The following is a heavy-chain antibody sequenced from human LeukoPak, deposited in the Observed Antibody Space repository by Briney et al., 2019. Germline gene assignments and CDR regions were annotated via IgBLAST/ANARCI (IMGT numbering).Heavy chain of an antibody. CDR2: INPSGGST. CDR1: GYTFTSYY. Sequence: ASVKVSCKASGYTFTSYYMHWVRQAPGQGLEWMGIINPSGGSTSYAQKFQGRVTMTRDTSTSTVYMELSSLRSEDTAVYYCASPYCSSTSCYYYYYYGMDVWGQGTTVTVSS. J-gene: IGHJ6*02. D-gene: IGHD2-2*01. V-gene: IGHV1-46*01. CDR3: ASPYCSSTSCYYYYYYGMDV.